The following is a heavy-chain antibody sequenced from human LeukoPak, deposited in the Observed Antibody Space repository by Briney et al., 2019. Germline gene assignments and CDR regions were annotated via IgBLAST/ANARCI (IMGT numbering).Heavy chain of an antibody. J-gene: IGHJ4*02. CDR1: GFTFSNYW. V-gene: IGHV3-74*01. D-gene: IGHD1-1*01. Sequence: GGSLRLSCAASGFTFSNYWMHWVRQAPGKGLVYVSRINSDGSSANYADSVQGRFTISRDNAKNTLYLEMNSLRADDTAVYYCARPVTGTYAPLEYWGQGTLVTVSS. CDR2: INSDGSSA. CDR3: ARPVTGTYAPLEY.